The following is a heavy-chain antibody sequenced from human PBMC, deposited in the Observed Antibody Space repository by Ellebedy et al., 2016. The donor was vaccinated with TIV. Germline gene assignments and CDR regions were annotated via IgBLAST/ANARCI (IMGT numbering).Heavy chain of an antibody. Sequence: GGSLRLXXAASGFTFDDCAMHWVRQAPGKGLEWVSGISWNSDTIGYADSVKGRFTISRDNAKNSLYLQMNSLRAEDTALYYCAKDIVAAGTLNYFDSWGQGILVTVSS. CDR1: GFTFDDCA. J-gene: IGHJ4*02. CDR2: ISWNSDTI. CDR3: AKDIVAAGTLNYFDS. V-gene: IGHV3-9*01. D-gene: IGHD6-13*01.